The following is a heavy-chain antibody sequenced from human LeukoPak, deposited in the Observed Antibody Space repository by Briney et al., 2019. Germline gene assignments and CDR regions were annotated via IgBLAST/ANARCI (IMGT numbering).Heavy chain of an antibody. V-gene: IGHV1-2*02. CDR2: INPDSGDT. Sequence: ASVKVSCKASGYTFTYYYIHWMRQAPGQGLEWMGWINPDSGDTSYAQKFQGRVTMTRDTSISTVYVELSRLRSDDTAVYYCATTDSSTGSDPGARGPLAPVSA. CDR3: ATTDSSTGSDP. D-gene: IGHD1-14*01. CDR1: GYTFTYYY. J-gene: IGHJ5*02.